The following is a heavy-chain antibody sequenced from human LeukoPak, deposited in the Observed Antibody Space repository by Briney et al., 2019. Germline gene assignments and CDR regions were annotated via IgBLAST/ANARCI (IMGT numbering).Heavy chain of an antibody. CDR3: AGVVVIPYDAFDI. J-gene: IGHJ3*02. D-gene: IGHD3-22*01. CDR2: INHSGST. Sequence: SETLSLTCAVYGGSFSGYYWSWIRQPPGKGLEWIGEINHSGSTNYNPSPKSRVTISVDTSKNQFSLKLSSVTAADTAVYYCAGVVVIPYDAFDIWGQGTMVTVSS. CDR1: GGSFSGYY. V-gene: IGHV4-34*01.